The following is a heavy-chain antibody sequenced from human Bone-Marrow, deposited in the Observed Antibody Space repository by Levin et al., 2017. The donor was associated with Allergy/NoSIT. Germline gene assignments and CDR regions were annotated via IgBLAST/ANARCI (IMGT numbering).Heavy chain of an antibody. Sequence: SETLSLTCAVYGGSFSGYYWSWIRQPPGKGLEWIGEINHSGSTNYNPSLKSRVTISVDTSKNQFSLKLSSVTAADTAVYYCARRVLVFWWFDPWGQGTLVTVSS. CDR1: GGSFSGYY. J-gene: IGHJ5*02. CDR2: INHSGST. CDR3: ARRVLVFWWFDP. V-gene: IGHV4-34*01. D-gene: IGHD3-3*01.